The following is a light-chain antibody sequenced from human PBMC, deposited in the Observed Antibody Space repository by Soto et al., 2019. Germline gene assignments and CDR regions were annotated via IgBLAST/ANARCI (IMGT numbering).Light chain of an antibody. CDR3: GSWDTSLSAMV. CDR1: SSNIGNNY. CDR2: DNN. J-gene: IGLJ2*01. V-gene: IGLV1-51*01. Sequence: QSVLTQPPSVSAAPGQKVTISCSGRSSNIGNNYVSWYQQLPGTAPKLLIYDNNKRPSGIPDRFSGSKSGTSATLGISGLRTGDEADYYCGSWDTSLSAMVFGGGTKLTVL.